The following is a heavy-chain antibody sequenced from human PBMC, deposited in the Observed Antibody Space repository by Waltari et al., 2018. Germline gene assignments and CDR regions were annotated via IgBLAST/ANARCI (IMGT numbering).Heavy chain of an antibody. V-gene: IGHV3-49*04. Sequence: DVQLAESGGGLVQPGRSLRLSCTTSGFTFVDYSMNWVRQAPGQGLDWVGVIRRKADGETTDYAASVRGRFTISRDDSKSIAYLQMNSLKTEDTAIYYCARDSMYGEHPLFDRWGQGTLVTVSS. J-gene: IGHJ5*02. CDR2: IRRKADGETT. CDR3: ARDSMYGEHPLFDR. D-gene: IGHD4-17*01. CDR1: GFTFVDYS.